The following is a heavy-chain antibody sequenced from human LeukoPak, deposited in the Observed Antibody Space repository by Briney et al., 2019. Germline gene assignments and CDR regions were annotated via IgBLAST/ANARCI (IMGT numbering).Heavy chain of an antibody. Sequence: ASVSVSCKASGYTFHSYGFNWVRQAPGQGLEWVGWISAYDGYTSYSQKLQDRVTMTTDASTTTAYLEVRSLRSDDTAVYYCARDHATYGSGGRYWGQGTPVTVSS. D-gene: IGHD3-10*01. CDR3: ARDHATYGSGGRY. V-gene: IGHV1-18*01. J-gene: IGHJ4*02. CDR2: ISAYDGYT. CDR1: GYTFHSYG.